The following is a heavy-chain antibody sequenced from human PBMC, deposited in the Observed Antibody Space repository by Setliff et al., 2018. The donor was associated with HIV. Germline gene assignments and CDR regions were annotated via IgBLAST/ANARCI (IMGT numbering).Heavy chain of an antibody. J-gene: IGHJ4*02. Sequence: GGSLRLSCAASGFTFSDYYMTWIRQAPGKGLEWISYISNSRTTTSYADSVKGRFTISRDSARNSLYLQMNSLRVEDTAVYYCAKDHYYDSSGYYLNPFFFDYWGQGNLVTVSS. D-gene: IGHD3-22*01. CDR3: AKDHYYDSSGYYLNPFFFDY. V-gene: IGHV3-11*04. CDR1: GFTFSDYY. CDR2: ISNSRTTT.